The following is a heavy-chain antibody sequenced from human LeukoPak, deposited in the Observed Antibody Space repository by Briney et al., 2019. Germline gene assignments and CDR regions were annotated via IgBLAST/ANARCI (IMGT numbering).Heavy chain of an antibody. V-gene: IGHV1-18*01. CDR3: ARDMWDIVVVPAAQVCMDV. D-gene: IGHD2-2*01. J-gene: IGHJ6*02. Sequence: ASVKVSCKASGYTFTSYGISWVRQAPGQGLEWMGWISAYNGNTNYAQKLQGRVTMTTDTSTSTAYMELRSLRFDDTAVYYCARDMWDIVVVPAAQVCMDVWGQGTTVTVSS. CDR1: GYTFTSYG. CDR2: ISAYNGNT.